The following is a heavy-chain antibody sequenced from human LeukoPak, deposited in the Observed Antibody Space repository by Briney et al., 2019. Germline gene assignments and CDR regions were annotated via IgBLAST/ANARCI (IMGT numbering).Heavy chain of an antibody. D-gene: IGHD5-18*01. CDR3: AREGYSYGYDY. V-gene: IGHV3-21*01. Sequence: PGGSLRLSCAASGFTFFSYTMNWVRQAPGKGLEWVSSISSSSSYIYYADSVKGRFTISRDNAKNSLYLQMNSLRAEDTAVHYCAREGYSYGYDYWGQGTLVTVSS. CDR2: ISSSSSYI. CDR1: GFTFFSYT. J-gene: IGHJ4*02.